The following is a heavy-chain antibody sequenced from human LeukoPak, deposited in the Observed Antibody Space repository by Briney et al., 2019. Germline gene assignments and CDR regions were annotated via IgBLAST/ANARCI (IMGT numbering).Heavy chain of an antibody. Sequence: ASVQVSCKASGGTFSSYAISWVRQAPGQGLEWMGGIIPIFGTANYAQKFQGRVTITADESTSTAYMELSSLRSEDTAVYYCARAGYYDYVWGSYPLVYFDYWGQGTLVTVSS. CDR1: GGTFSSYA. CDR3: ARAGYYDYVWGSYPLVYFDY. D-gene: IGHD3-16*02. J-gene: IGHJ4*02. CDR2: IIPIFGTA. V-gene: IGHV1-69*13.